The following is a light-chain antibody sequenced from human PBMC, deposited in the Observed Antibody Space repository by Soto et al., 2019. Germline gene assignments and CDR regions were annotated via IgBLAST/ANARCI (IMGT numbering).Light chain of an antibody. V-gene: IGLV1-44*01. CDR3: AAWDDSLYGLV. CDR1: STNVGVNP. J-gene: IGLJ2*01. CDR2: TND. Sequence: QSVLTQPPSTSGTPGQRVTISCSGSSTNVGVNPVNWYQQFPGTPPRLLIYTNDQRPSGVPGRFSGSKSGTTASLDISGLQSDDEADYYCAAWDDSLYGLVFGGGTKLTVL.